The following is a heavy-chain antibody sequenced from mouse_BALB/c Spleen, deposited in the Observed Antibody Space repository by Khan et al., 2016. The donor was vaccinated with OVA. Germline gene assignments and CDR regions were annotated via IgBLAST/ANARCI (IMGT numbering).Heavy chain of an antibody. CDR3: TRGGGGNRFAY. CDR2: ISTYYGDA. J-gene: IGHJ3*01. CDR1: GYTFTDFT. Sequence: VQLQQSGVELVRPGVSVKISCKGSGYTFTDFTLHWVKQSHARSLEWIGVISTYYGDATYNQRFKDKATMTVDKSSSTAYMELARLTSEDSAIYYCTRGGGGNRFAYWGQVTLVTVSA. V-gene: IGHV1S137*01.